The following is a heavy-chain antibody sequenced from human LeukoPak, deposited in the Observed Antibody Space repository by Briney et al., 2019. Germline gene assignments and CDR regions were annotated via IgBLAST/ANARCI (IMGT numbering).Heavy chain of an antibody. CDR2: IKSKTDGGTT. J-gene: IGHJ3*02. Sequence: KPGGSLRLSCAASGFTFSNAWMSWVRQAPGKGLEWVGRIKSKTDGGTTDYAAPVKGRFTISRDDSKNTLYLQMNSLKTVDTAVYYCTTDQYYYDSSGLNAFDIWGQGTMVTVSS. CDR1: GFTFSNAW. D-gene: IGHD3-22*01. V-gene: IGHV3-15*01. CDR3: TTDQYYYDSSGLNAFDI.